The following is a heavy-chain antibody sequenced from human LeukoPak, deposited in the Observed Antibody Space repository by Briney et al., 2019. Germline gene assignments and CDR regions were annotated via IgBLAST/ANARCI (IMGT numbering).Heavy chain of an antibody. CDR1: GFTFSSYG. CDR3: AKGSSTSLNWFDP. Sequence: GGSLRLSCAASGFTFSSYGMHWVRQAPGKGLEWVSAISGSGGSTYYADSVKGRFTISRDNSKNTLYLQMNSLRAEDTDVYYCAKGSSTSLNWFDPWGQGTLVTVSS. CDR2: ISGSGGST. J-gene: IGHJ5*02. V-gene: IGHV3-23*01. D-gene: IGHD2-2*01.